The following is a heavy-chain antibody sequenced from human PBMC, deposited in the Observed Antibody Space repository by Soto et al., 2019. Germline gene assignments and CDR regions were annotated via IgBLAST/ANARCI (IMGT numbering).Heavy chain of an antibody. CDR3: ARVTIFGAFDP. V-gene: IGHV3-13*01. CDR2: IGTAGDT. Sequence: QLGGSLRLSCAASGFTFSSYDMHWVRQATGKGLEWVSAIGTAGDTYYPGSVKGRFTISRENAKNSLYLQMNSLRAGDTAVYYCARVTIFGAFDPWGQGTLVTVSS. J-gene: IGHJ5*02. D-gene: IGHD3-3*01. CDR1: GFTFSSYD.